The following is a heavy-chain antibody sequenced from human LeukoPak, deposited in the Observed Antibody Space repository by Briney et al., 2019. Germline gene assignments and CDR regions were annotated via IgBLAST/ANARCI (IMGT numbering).Heavy chain of an antibody. J-gene: IGHJ6*03. CDR3: AREHFEYSSSSGYYYMDV. Sequence: SVKVSCKVSGGTFSSYAISWVRQAPGQGLEWMGGIIPIFGTANYAQKFQGRVTITADESTSTAYMELSSLRSEDTAVYYCAREHFEYSSSSGYYYMDVWGKGPTVTVSS. CDR1: GGTFSSYA. D-gene: IGHD6-6*01. CDR2: IIPIFGTA. V-gene: IGHV1-69*13.